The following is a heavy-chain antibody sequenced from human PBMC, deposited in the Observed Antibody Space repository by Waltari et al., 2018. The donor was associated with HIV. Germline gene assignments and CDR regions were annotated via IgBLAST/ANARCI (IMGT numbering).Heavy chain of an antibody. Sequence: VQLQDSGPGLVKPSGALSLTFLVFGGSISSSNCGSWVRQPPEKGLEWIGEIYHSGSTNYNPSLKSRVTISVDKSKDKFTLKLRSVTAADTAVYFCARVSSLTGYYKALDYWGQGTLVTVSS. CDR3: ARVSSLTGYYKALDY. CDR2: IYHSGST. CDR1: GGSISSSNC. V-gene: IGHV4-4*02. J-gene: IGHJ4*02. D-gene: IGHD3-9*01.